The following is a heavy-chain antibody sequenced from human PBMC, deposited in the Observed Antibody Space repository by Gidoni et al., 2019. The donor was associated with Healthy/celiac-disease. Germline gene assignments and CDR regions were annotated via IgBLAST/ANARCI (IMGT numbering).Heavy chain of an antibody. D-gene: IGHD3-22*01. V-gene: IGHV3-23*01. CDR2: ISGSGSST. J-gene: IGHJ3*02. CDR1: GCTFLSYA. CDR3: AKDPGYYYDSSSNAFDI. Sequence: EVQLLESGGGLVQPGGSLRLSCAASGCTFLSYAMSWVRQAPGKGLEWVSAISGSGSSTYYEDSVKGRFTISRDNSKNTLYLQMNSLRAEDTAVYYCAKDPGYYYDSSSNAFDIWGQVTMVTVSS.